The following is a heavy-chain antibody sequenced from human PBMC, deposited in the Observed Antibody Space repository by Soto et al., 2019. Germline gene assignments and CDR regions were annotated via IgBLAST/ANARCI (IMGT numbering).Heavy chain of an antibody. CDR2: IYYSGST. V-gene: IGHV4-61*01. D-gene: IGHD3-22*01. CDR1: GGSVSSGRYY. Sequence: SETLSLTCTVSGGSVSSGRYYWSWIRQPPGKGLEWIGYIYYSGSTNYNPSLKSRVTISVDTSKNQFSLKLSSVTAADTAVYYCARDYYDSSGYHDGYFDYWGQGTLVTVSS. J-gene: IGHJ4*02. CDR3: ARDYYDSSGYHDGYFDY.